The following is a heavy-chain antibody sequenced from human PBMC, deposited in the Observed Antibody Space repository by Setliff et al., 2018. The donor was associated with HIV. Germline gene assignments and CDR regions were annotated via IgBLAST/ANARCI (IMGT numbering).Heavy chain of an antibody. CDR3: ARGPTTVTNYYYYYMNV. D-gene: IGHD4-17*01. CDR1: GITFSSYA. CDR2: ITSGGST. Sequence: TGGTLRLSCAASGITFSSYAMSWVRQTPEKGLERVSIITSGGSTYYADSAKGRFIISRDNSQNTLYLQMNSLRADDTAIYYCARGPTTVTNYYYYYMNVWGKGTTVTVSS. J-gene: IGHJ6*03. V-gene: IGHV3-23*01.